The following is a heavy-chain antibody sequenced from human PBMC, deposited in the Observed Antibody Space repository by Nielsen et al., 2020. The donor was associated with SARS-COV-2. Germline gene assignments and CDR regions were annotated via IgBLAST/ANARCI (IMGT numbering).Heavy chain of an antibody. CDR1: GFTFSSYA. CDR2: ISGNGGST. D-gene: IGHD2-2*01. Sequence: GGSLRLSCAASGFTFSSYAMRWVRQAPGKGLEWVSAISGNGGSTYYADSVKGRFTISRDNSKNTVYLQMDSLRAEDTAVYYCANRYCSSTSCYGGVDNWGQGTLVTVSS. CDR3: ANRYCSSTSCYGGVDN. J-gene: IGHJ4*02. V-gene: IGHV3-23*01.